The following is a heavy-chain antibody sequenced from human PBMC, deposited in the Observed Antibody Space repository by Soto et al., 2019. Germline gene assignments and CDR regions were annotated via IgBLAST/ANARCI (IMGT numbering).Heavy chain of an antibody. CDR1: GGSISSYC. CDR3: ARGPMTTVTTTADYYYYGMDV. Sequence: SETLSLTCTVSGGSISSYCWSWIRQPAGKGLEWIGRIYTSGSTNYNPSLKSRVTMSVDTSKSQFSLKLSSVTAADTAVYYCARGPMTTVTTTADYYYYGMDVWGQGTTVTVSS. V-gene: IGHV4-4*07. CDR2: IYTSGST. D-gene: IGHD4-4*01. J-gene: IGHJ6*02.